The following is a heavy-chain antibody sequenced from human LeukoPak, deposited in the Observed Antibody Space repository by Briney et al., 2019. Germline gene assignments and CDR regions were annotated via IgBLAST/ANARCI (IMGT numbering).Heavy chain of an antibody. CDR2: ISAYNGNT. Sequence: ASVKVSCKASGYTFTSYGISWVRQAPGQGLEWMGWISAYNGNTNYAQKLQGRVTITADTSTDTAYMELSSLRSEDTAVYYCATVTKYYYDSSGYYFDYWGQGTLVTVSS. CDR1: GYTFTSYG. J-gene: IGHJ4*02. CDR3: ATVTKYYYDSSGYYFDY. D-gene: IGHD3-22*01. V-gene: IGHV1-18*01.